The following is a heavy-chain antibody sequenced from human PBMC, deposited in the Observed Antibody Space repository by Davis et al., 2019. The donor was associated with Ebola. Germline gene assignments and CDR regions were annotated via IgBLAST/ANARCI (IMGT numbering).Heavy chain of an antibody. V-gene: IGHV4-31*03. J-gene: IGHJ6*02. D-gene: IGHD4-23*01. CDR3: ARRSVVYYYYYGMDV. CDR2: IYYSGST. CDR1: GGSISSGGYY. Sequence: SETLSLTCTVSGGSISSGGYYWSWIRQHPGKGLEWIGYIYYSGSTYYNPSLKSRVTISVDTSKNQFPLKLSSVTAADTAVYYCARRSVVYYYYYGMDVWGQGTTVTVSS.